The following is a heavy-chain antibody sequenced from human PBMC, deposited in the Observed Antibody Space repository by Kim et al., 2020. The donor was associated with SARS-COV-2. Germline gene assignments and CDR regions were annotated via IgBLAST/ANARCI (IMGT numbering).Heavy chain of an antibody. Sequence: NYNPALKSRVTISVDTSKNQFSLKLSSVTAADTAVYYCARVRASHCCFDYWGQGTLVTVSS. V-gene: IGHV4-34*01. D-gene: IGHD2-21*02. J-gene: IGHJ4*02. CDR3: ARVRASHCCFDY.